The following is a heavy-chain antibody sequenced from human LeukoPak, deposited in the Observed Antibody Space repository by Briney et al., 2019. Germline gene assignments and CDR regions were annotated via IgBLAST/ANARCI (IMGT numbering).Heavy chain of an antibody. Sequence: SETLSLTCTVSADSIRNFYWNWIRQSPGKGLEWIGYIYQSGNTNYSPSLKSRLTMSIDTSKNQFSLNLSSVTAADTAVYYCARATYGSGSYYVVNFDYWGQGALVTVSS. CDR1: ADSIRNFY. V-gene: IGHV4-59*01. J-gene: IGHJ4*02. CDR2: IYQSGNT. D-gene: IGHD3-10*01. CDR3: ARATYGSGSYYVVNFDY.